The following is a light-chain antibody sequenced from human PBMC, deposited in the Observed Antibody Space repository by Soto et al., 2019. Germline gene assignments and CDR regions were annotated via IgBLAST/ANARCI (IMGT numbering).Light chain of an antibody. V-gene: IGKV1-6*01. CDR3: LQDYNDTRT. J-gene: IGKJ1*01. Sequence: QMTQSPSSLSASLGDRVTITXQASRDISTYFNWYQQQPGXPPNXXXDAXSSLQTGGPSRLRGSGSGTDFTLTISSLQPEDFATYYCLQDYNDTRTFGQGTKVEIK. CDR1: RDISTY. CDR2: AXS.